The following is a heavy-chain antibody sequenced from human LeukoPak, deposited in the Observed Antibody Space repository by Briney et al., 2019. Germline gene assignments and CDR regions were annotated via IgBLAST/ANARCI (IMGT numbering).Heavy chain of an antibody. CDR1: GGSISSGGYS. CDR3: ARSQASQLLYPYYFDY. CDR2: IYHSGST. D-gene: IGHD2-2*02. V-gene: IGHV4-30-2*02. Sequence: SETLSLTCAVSGGSISSGGYSWSWIRQPPGKGLEWMGYIYHSGSTYYNPSLKSRVTISVDRSKNQFSLKLSSVTAADTAVYYCARSQASQLLYPYYFDYWGQGTLVTVSS. J-gene: IGHJ4*02.